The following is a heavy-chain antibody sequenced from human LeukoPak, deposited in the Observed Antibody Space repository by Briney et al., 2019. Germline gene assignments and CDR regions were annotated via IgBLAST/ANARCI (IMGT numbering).Heavy chain of an antibody. V-gene: IGHV3-11*04. J-gene: IGHJ4*02. D-gene: IGHD5-24*01. CDR2: ISSSGSTI. CDR1: GFTFSDYY. Sequence: GGSLRLSCAASGFTFSDYYMSWIRQAPGKGLEWVSYISSSGSTIYYADSVKGRFTISRDNAKNSLYLQMNSLRAEDTAVYYCARDGTVEMATIVPFDYWGQGTLVTVSS. CDR3: ARDGTVEMATIVPFDY.